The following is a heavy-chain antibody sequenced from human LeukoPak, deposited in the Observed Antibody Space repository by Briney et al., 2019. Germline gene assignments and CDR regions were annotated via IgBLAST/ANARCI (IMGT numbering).Heavy chain of an antibody. CDR2: ISGSTGNT. V-gene: IGHV1-18*01. CDR3: ARVGRDCSSINCYWEDWFDP. CDR1: VYSFTIYG. Sequence: ASVKVSCKASVYSFTIYGITWVREAPGQGPEWMGWISGSTGNTHYAQNVQGRVTMTTDTATSTAYMELRSLGSDDTAVYYCARVGRDCSSINCYWEDWFDPWGQGTLVIVS. D-gene: IGHD2-2*01. J-gene: IGHJ5*02.